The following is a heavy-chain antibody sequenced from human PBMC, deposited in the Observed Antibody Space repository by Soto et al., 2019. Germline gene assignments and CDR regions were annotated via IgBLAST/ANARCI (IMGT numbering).Heavy chain of an antibody. CDR3: AKVQYCTSTSCSWADYYYSYGMDV. CDR1: GFTFSSYA. Sequence: GGSLRLSCAASGFTFSSYAMSWVRQAPGKGLEWVSAISGSGGSTYYADSVKGRFTISRDNSKNTLYLQMNSLRAEDTAVYYCAKVQYCTSTSCSWADYYYSYGMDVWGQGTTVTVSS. V-gene: IGHV3-23*01. J-gene: IGHJ6*02. CDR2: ISGSGGST. D-gene: IGHD2-2*01.